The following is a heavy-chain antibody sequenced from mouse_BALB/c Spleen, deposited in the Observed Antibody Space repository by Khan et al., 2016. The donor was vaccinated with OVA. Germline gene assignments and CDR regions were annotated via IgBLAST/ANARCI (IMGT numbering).Heavy chain of an antibody. CDR1: GYTFVNYW. CDR2: IIPSSAYT. CDR3: ARRGLGWDFDY. D-gene: IGHD1-1*02. V-gene: IGHV1-7*01. J-gene: IGHJ2*01. Sequence: VQLQESGAELAKPGASVKMSCKASGYTFVNYWILWVRQRFGQGLVWIGYIIPSSAYTENNQYFKNKATLTADKSSSTAYMQLNSLTTEDSAVYYCARRGLGWDFDYWGQGTTLTVSS.